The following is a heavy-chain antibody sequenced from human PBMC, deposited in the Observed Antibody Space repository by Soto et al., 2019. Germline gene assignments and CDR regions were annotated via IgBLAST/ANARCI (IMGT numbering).Heavy chain of an antibody. CDR2: ISGSGGST. V-gene: IGHV3-23*01. D-gene: IGHD1-26*01. CDR3: ATCSGSGPFYYFDS. J-gene: IGHJ4*02. Sequence: PGGSLRLSCAASGFTFNNYAMSWVRLAPGKGLEWVSTISGSGGSTYYADSVKGRLTISRDNSKNTLYLQMNSLRAEDTAVYYCATCSGSGPFYYFDSWGQGALVTVSS. CDR1: GFTFNNYA.